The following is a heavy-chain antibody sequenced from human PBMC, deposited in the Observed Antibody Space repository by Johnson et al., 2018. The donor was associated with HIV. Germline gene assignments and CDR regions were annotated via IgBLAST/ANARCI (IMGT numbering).Heavy chain of an antibody. CDR2: IYTGGST. D-gene: IGHD3-10*01. V-gene: IGHV3-66*01. CDR3: ASSYSESDAFDI. CDR1: RFSFSSYW. Sequence: MQLVESGGGLVQPGGSLRLSCAASRFSFSSYWMHWVRQAPGKGLEWVSVIYTGGSTYYADSVTGRFTISRDNSKNTLYLQMTSLRVEDTAVYYCASSYSESDAFDIWGQGTMVTVSS. J-gene: IGHJ3*02.